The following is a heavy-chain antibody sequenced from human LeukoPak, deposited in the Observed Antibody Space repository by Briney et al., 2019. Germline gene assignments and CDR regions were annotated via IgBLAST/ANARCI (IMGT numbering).Heavy chain of an antibody. CDR2: TYYRSKWYN. CDR3: ARDQREDYDILTGLVY. D-gene: IGHD3-9*01. CDR1: GYSVSSNSAV. V-gene: IGHV6-1*01. J-gene: IGHJ4*02. Sequence: SQTLSLTCAVSGYSVSSNSAVWNWIRQSPSRGLEWLGRTYYRSKWYNDYAVCVKSLITINPNTSKNQFSLQLNSVTPEDTAVYYCARDQREDYDILTGLVYWGQGTMVTVSS.